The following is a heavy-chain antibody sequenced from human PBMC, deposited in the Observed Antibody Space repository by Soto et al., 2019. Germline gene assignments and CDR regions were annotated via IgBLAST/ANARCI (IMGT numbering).Heavy chain of an antibody. V-gene: IGHV1-69*13. CDR1: GGTFSSYA. CDR3: ARMEYSSSWRFDY. Sequence: ASVKVSCKASGGTFSSYAISWVRQAPGQGLEWMGGIIPIFGTANYAQKFQGRVTITADESTSTAYMELSSLRSEDTAVYYCARMEYSSSWRFDYWGQGTLVTVSS. D-gene: IGHD6-13*01. CDR2: IIPIFGTA. J-gene: IGHJ4*02.